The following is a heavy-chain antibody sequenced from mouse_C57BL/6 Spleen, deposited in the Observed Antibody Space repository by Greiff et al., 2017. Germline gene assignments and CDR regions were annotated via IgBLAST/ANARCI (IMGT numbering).Heavy chain of an antibody. CDR3: ATDSGFAY. CDR1: GFNFNDYY. CDR2: IDPEDGDT. Sequence: VQLKQSGAELVKPGASVKLSCTASGFNFNDYYMHWVKQRPEQGLEWIGRIDPEDGDTEYAPKFQGKATMTADTSSNKPYLQLSNLTAEDTAVYYGATDSGFAYWGQGTLVTVSA. J-gene: IGHJ3*01. V-gene: IGHV14-1*01.